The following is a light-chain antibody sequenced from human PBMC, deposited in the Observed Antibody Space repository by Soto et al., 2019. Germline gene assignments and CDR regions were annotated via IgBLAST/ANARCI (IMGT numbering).Light chain of an antibody. CDR2: GAS. J-gene: IGKJ1*01. CDR1: QSVSTN. V-gene: IGKV3D-15*01. CDR3: QQYDKWPET. Sequence: EVVMTQSPATLPVSPGERATLSCRASQSVSTNLAWYQQKPGQAPRLLIYGASGRATAIPARFSGSGSGTEFTLTISTLQSEDCAVYYCQQYDKWPETFGQGTKVDIK.